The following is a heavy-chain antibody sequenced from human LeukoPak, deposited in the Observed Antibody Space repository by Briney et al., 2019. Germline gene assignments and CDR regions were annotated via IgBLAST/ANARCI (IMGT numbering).Heavy chain of an antibody. CDR1: GFTFSSYD. Sequence: GGSLRLSCAASGFTFSSYDMPWVRQATGKGLEWVSAIGTAGDTYYPGSVKGRFTISRENAKNSLYLQMNSLRAGDTAVYYCARGLSDSSSLYSYYYYGMDVWGQGTTVTVSS. CDR2: IGTAGDT. CDR3: ARGLSDSSSLYSYYYYGMDV. D-gene: IGHD6-6*01. J-gene: IGHJ6*02. V-gene: IGHV3-13*01.